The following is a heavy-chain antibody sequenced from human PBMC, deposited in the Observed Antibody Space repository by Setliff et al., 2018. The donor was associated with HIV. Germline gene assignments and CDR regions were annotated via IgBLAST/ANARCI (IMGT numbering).Heavy chain of an antibody. D-gene: IGHD3-10*01. CDR1: GFSFRNSFYN. Sequence: SETLSLTCNVSGFSFRNSFYNWGWIRQPPGRGLEWIGSTYYSGSTYYNPSLKSRVTISVDTSKNQILLRLSSVTAADTAVYYCARLSGGMVPNYWGQGTLVTVSS. J-gene: IGHJ4*02. V-gene: IGHV4-39*01. CDR3: ARLSGGMVPNY. CDR2: TYYSGST.